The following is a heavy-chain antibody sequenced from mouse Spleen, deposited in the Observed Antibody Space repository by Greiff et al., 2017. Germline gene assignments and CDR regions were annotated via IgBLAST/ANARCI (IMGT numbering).Heavy chain of an antibody. CDR3: ARTAYYSNYGDFDV. V-gene: IGHV5-17*01. D-gene: IGHD2-5*01. CDR1: GFTFSDYG. J-gene: IGHJ1*01. Sequence: EVQVVESGGGLVKPGGSLKLSCAASGFTFSDYGMHWVRQAPEKGLEWVAYISSGSSTIYYADTVKGRFTISRDNAKNTLFLQMTSLRSEDTAMYYCARTAYYSNYGDFDVWGAGTTVTVSS. CDR2: ISSGSSTI.